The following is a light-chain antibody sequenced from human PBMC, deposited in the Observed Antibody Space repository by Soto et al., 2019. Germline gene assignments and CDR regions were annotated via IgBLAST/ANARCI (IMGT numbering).Light chain of an antibody. CDR2: DAS. CDR1: QSVSNY. CDR3: QQRSNWPPVT. V-gene: IGKV3-11*01. Sequence: EIVLTQSPATLSLSPGERATLSCRASQSVSNYLAWYQQKPGQAPRLLIYDASNRASGIPARFSGSGSGTDFTLTISSLVPEHFAVYYCQQRSNWPPVTLGGGTKVEIK. J-gene: IGKJ4*01.